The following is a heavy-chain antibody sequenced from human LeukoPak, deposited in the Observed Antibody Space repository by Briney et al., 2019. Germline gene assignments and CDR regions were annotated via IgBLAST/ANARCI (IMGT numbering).Heavy chain of an antibody. Sequence: PGGSLRLSCAASGFTFSSYAMSWVRQAPGKGLEWVSAISGSGGSTYYADSVKGRFTISRDNSKNTLYLQMNSLRAEDTAVYYCAKDGDFWSGYLYYYYYMDVWGKGTTVTVSS. CDR1: GFTFSSYA. CDR3: AKDGDFWSGYLYYYYYMDV. D-gene: IGHD3-3*01. J-gene: IGHJ6*03. V-gene: IGHV3-23*01. CDR2: ISGSGGST.